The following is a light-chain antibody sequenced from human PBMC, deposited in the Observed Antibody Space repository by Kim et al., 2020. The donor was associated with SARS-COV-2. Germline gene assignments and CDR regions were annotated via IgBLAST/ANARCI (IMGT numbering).Light chain of an antibody. CDR2: EDN. CDR1: SGNIASNY. Sequence: KPVTIPLTRGSGNIASNYVQWSQHRPGSAPTTVIYEDNQRPSGVPDRFSGSIDSSSNSASLTISGLKTEDEADYYCQSYDSSNHVVFGGGTQLTVL. CDR3: QSYDSSNHVV. J-gene: IGLJ2*01. V-gene: IGLV6-57*03.